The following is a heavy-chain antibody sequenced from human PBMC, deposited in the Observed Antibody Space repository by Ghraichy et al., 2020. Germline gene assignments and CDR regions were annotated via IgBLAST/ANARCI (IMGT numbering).Heavy chain of an antibody. D-gene: IGHD1/OR15-1a*01. J-gene: IGHJ5*02. CDR3: ARHPWNWHKEFGQFDP. CDR1: GDSFANASYY. CDR2: IYHTGSSY. V-gene: IGHV4-39*01. Sequence: SETLSLTCTVSGDSFANASYYWAWNRQRPGKGLEWIGTIYHTGSSYYYNPSLRSRVTIAVDTSKSQFSLRRTSEIAADMAVYYCARHPWNWHKEFGQFDPWGQRTLVTVSS.